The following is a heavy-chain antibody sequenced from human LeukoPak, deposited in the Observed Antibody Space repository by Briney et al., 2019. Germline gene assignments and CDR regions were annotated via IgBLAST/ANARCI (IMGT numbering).Heavy chain of an antibody. Sequence: PGGSLRLSCAASGFTFSSYAMHWVRQAPGKGLEWVAVISYDGSNKYYADSVKGRFTISRDNSKNTLYLQMNSLRAEDTAVYYCARSSSFRGYYFDYWGQGTLVTVSS. CDR2: ISYDGSNK. J-gene: IGHJ4*02. D-gene: IGHD3-10*01. CDR1: GFTFSSYA. CDR3: ARSSSFRGYYFDY. V-gene: IGHV3-30-3*01.